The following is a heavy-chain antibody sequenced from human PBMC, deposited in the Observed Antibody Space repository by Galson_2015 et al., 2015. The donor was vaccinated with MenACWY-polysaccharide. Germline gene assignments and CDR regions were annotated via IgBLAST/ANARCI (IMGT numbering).Heavy chain of an antibody. D-gene: IGHD2-2*01. CDR2: ISAYNGNT. CDR3: ARAALNCSSTSCYVEASYYYYYHGMDV. V-gene: IGHV1-18*01. J-gene: IGHJ6*02. CDR1: GYTFTSYG. Sequence: SVKVSCKASGYTFTSYGISWVRQAPGQGLEWMGWISAYNGNTNYAQKLQGRVTMTTDTSTSTAYMELRSLRSDDTAVYYCARAALNCSSTSCYVEASYYYYYHGMDVWGQGTTVTVSS.